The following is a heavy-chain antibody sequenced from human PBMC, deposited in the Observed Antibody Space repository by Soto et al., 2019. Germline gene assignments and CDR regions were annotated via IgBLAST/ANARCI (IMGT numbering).Heavy chain of an antibody. CDR1: GYTFTSYG. CDR2: VSAYDGDT. Sequence: QAQLVQSGAEVKKPGASVKVSCKASGYTFTSYGISWVRQAPGQGLEWMGWVSAYDGDTNYAQKLQGRVTMTTDTSSTTAYMELRSLRSDDTAVYDCARDYHYLSNGYYSDVFDIWGQGTRVTVSS. D-gene: IGHD3-22*01. J-gene: IGHJ3*02. CDR3: ARDYHYLSNGYYSDVFDI. V-gene: IGHV1-18*01.